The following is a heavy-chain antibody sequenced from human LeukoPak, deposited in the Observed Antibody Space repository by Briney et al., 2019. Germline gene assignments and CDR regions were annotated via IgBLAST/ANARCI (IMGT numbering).Heavy chain of an antibody. Sequence: TGGSLRLSCAASGFTFSSYEMHRVRQAPGKGLEWVSYISSSGSTIYYADSVKGRFTISRDNAKNSLYLQMNSLRAEDTAVYYCARDYGGSSPFDYWGQGTLVTVSS. D-gene: IGHD4-23*01. J-gene: IGHJ4*02. CDR1: GFTFSSYE. CDR2: ISSSGSTI. V-gene: IGHV3-48*03. CDR3: ARDYGGSSPFDY.